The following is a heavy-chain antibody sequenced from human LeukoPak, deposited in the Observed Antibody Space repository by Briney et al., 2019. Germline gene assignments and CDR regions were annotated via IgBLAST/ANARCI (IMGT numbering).Heavy chain of an antibody. J-gene: IGHJ4*02. D-gene: IGHD2-2*01. CDR1: GYSISSGCY. V-gene: IGHV4-38-2*02. CDR3: AREANLPAAMVVY. CDR2: IYHSGST. Sequence: PSETLSLTCTVSGYSISSGCYWGWIRQPPGKGLEWIGSIYHSGSTYYNPSLKSRVTISVDTSKNQFSLKLSSVTAAYTAVYYCAREANLPAAMVVYWGQGTLVTVSS.